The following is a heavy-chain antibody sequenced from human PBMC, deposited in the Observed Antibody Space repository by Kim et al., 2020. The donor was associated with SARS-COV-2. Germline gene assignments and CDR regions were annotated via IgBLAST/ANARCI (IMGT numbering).Heavy chain of an antibody. Sequence: SETLSLTCAVSGGSISSSNWWSWVRQPPGKGLGGIGEIYLIGSTTYNPSLKSRVTISVDKSKNQFSLKLSSVTAADTAVYYCARDFYGSGSPTFYGMDVWGQGTTVTVSS. J-gene: IGHJ6*02. CDR1: GGSISSSNW. CDR3: ARDFYGSGSPTFYGMDV. D-gene: IGHD3-10*01. V-gene: IGHV4-4*02. CDR2: IYLIGST.